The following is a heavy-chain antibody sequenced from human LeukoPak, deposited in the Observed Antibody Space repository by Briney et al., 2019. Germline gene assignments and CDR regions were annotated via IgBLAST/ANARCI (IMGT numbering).Heavy chain of an antibody. CDR2: IYPGDSDT. CDR1: GYSFTSYW. Sequence: GESLKDPCTISGYSFTSYWIGWVRQMPGKDLEWIGIIYPGDSDTRYSPAFQGQVTISADKSISTAYLQWSSLKASDTAIYYCARRLSGIAVPGTLDYWGQGTLVTVSS. D-gene: IGHD6-19*01. J-gene: IGHJ4*02. CDR3: ARRLSGIAVPGTLDY. V-gene: IGHV5-51*01.